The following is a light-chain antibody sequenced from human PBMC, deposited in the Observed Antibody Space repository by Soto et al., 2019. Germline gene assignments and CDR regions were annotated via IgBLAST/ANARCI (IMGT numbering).Light chain of an antibody. Sequence: DIVMTQSPDSLAVSLGERATINCKSSQNILYSSNNKNYLAWYRQKPGQPPKLLIYWASVRESGVPDRISGSGSGTDFTLTSSSLQAEDVAVYYCQQYYSTPPYTFGQGTKLEIK. CDR1: QNILYSSNNKNY. CDR2: WAS. V-gene: IGKV4-1*01. J-gene: IGKJ2*01. CDR3: QQYYSTPPYT.